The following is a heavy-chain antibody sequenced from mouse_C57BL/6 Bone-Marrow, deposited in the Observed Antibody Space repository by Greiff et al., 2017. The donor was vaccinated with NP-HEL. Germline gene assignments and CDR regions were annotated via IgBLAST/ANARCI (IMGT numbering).Heavy chain of an antibody. J-gene: IGHJ3*01. CDR3: ARPPSNWDVRTWFAY. V-gene: IGHV5-12*01. CDR2: ISNGGGST. Sequence: EVKLMESGGGLVQPGGSLKLSCAASGFTFSDYYMYWVRQTPEKRLEWVAYISNGGGSTYYPDTVKGRFTISRDNAKNTLYLQMSRLKSEDTAMYYCARPPSNWDVRTWFAYWGQGTLVTVSA. CDR1: GFTFSDYY. D-gene: IGHD4-1*01.